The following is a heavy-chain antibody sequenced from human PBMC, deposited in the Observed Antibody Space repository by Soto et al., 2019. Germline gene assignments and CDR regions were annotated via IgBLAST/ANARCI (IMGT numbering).Heavy chain of an antibody. V-gene: IGHV4-39*01. CDR3: ARPWDIVVVPAAIGVASVAFDI. CDR2: IYCSGST. Sequence: PSETLSLTCTVSGGSISSSSYYWGWIRQPPGKGLEWIGSIYCSGSTYYNPSLKSRVTISVDTSKNQFSLKLSSVTAADTAVYYCARPWDIVVVPAAIGVASVAFDIWGQGTMVTVSS. D-gene: IGHD2-2*01. J-gene: IGHJ3*02. CDR1: GGSISSSSYY.